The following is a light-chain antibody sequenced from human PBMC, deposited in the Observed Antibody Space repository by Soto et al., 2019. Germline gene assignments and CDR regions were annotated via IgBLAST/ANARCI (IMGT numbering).Light chain of an antibody. CDR3: QQYNNWPRVWT. CDR2: GAS. J-gene: IGKJ1*01. V-gene: IGKV3-15*01. CDR1: QSVSSN. Sequence: EIVMTQSPATLSVSPGERATLSCRASQSVSSNLAWYQQKPGQAPRLLIYGASTRATGIPARFSGSGSGTEFTLTISSLQSEDFAVYYCQQYNNWPRVWTFGQGTK.